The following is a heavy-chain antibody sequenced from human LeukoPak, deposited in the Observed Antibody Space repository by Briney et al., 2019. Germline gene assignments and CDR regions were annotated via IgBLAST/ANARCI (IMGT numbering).Heavy chain of an antibody. J-gene: IGHJ4*02. V-gene: IGHV3-23*01. CDR1: GFTFSSYA. CDR2: ISGSGGST. CDR3: ARLGHTAIIAARPSDY. D-gene: IGHD6-6*01. Sequence: PGGSLRLSCAASGFTFSSYAMSWVRQAPGKGLEWVSAISGSGGSTYYADSVKGRFTISRDNSKNTLYLQMNSLRAEDTAVYYCARLGHTAIIAARPSDYWGQGTLVTVSS.